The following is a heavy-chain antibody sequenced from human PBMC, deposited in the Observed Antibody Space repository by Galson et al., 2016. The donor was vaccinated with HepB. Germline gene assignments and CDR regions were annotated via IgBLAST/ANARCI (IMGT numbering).Heavy chain of an antibody. D-gene: IGHD2-15*01. CDR3: AKGQGSTWWDGMDV. CDR2: ISWNSGSI. V-gene: IGHV3-9*01. CDR1: GFTFDDYA. J-gene: IGHJ6*02. Sequence: SLRLSCAASGFTFDDYAMYWVRQAPGKGLEWVSGISWNSGSIGYADSVKGRFAISRDNAKNSLYLQMNSLTAEDTALYYCAKGQGSTWWDGMDVWGQWTTVTVSS.